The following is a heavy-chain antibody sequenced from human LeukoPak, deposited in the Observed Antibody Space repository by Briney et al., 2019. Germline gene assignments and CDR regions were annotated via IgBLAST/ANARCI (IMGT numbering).Heavy chain of an antibody. D-gene: IGHD3-10*02. J-gene: IGHJ4*02. V-gene: IGHV4-39*01. Sequence: PSETLSLTCTVSGGSISSSSYYWGWIRQPPGKGLEWIGSIYYSGSTYYNPSLKSRVTISVDTSKNQFSLKLSSVTAADTAVYYCARHVRLAHFDYCGQGTLVTVSS. CDR3: ARHVRLAHFDY. CDR1: GGSISSSSYY. CDR2: IYYSGST.